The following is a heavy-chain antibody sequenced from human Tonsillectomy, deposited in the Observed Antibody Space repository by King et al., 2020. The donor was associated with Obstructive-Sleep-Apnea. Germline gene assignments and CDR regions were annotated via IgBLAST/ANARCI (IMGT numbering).Heavy chain of an antibody. D-gene: IGHD3-22*01. CDR2: ISGDGSST. Sequence: DVQLVESGGGLVQPGGSLRLSCAASGFTFSSYWMHWVRQAPGKGLVWVSRISGDGSSTTYADSVKGRFTISRDNAKNTLYLQVNSLRAEDTAVYYCARDYYDTGGYRNWFDPWGQGTLVTVSS. CDR1: GFTFSSYW. V-gene: IGHV3-74*01. J-gene: IGHJ5*02. CDR3: ARDYYDTGGYRNWFDP.